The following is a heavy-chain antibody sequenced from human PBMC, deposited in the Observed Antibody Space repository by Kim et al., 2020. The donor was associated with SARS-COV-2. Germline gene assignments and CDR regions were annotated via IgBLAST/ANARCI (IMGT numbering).Heavy chain of an antibody. CDR2: ITHGGCT. J-gene: IGHJ4*02. Sequence: SETLSLTCTVSGGSIISDTHYWGWIRQPPGKGLEWFGSITHGGCTYFDPSLKSRVTMSIDTSTNQFFLRLTYVTAADTAVYFCVKFDEEFDNWGQGTLVTVSS. V-gene: IGHV4-39*07. CDR1: GGSIISDTHY. CDR3: VKFDEEFDN. D-gene: IGHD3-9*01.